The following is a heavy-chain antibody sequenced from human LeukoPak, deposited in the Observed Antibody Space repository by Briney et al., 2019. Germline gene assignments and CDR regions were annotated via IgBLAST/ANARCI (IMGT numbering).Heavy chain of an antibody. D-gene: IGHD2-8*01. V-gene: IGHV3-23*01. Sequence: GGSLRLSCTTSGFTFSSFAISWVRQAPGKGLEWVSSISSSSSYIYYADSVKGRFTISRDNSKNTLYLQMNSLRAEDTAIYYCAKDLTNPVQPFDGMDVWGQGTTVTVSS. CDR1: GFTFSSFA. CDR2: ISSSSSYI. CDR3: AKDLTNPVQPFDGMDV. J-gene: IGHJ6*02.